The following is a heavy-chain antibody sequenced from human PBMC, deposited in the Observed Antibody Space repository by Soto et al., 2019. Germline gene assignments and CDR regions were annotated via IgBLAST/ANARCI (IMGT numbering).Heavy chain of an antibody. CDR2: INPNSGGT. CDR1: GYTFTGYY. CDR3: ARDPTPYYYDSSGYPDPTFDY. V-gene: IGHV1-2*04. D-gene: IGHD3-22*01. J-gene: IGHJ4*02. Sequence: ASVKVSCKASGYTFTGYYMHWVRQAPGQGLEWMGWINPNSGGTNYAQKFQGWVTMTRDTSISTAYMELSRLRSDDTAVYYCARDPTPYYYDSSGYPDPTFDYWGQGTLVTVS.